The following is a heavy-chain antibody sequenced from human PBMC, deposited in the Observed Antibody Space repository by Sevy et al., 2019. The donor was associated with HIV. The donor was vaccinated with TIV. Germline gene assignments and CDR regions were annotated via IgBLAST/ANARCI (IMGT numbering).Heavy chain of an antibody. CDR1: GGSISSYY. J-gene: IGHJ6*02. CDR2: IYYSGST. Sequence: SETLSLTCTVSGGSISSYYWGWIRQPPGKGLEWIGYIYYSGSTNYNPSLKSRVTISVDTSKNQFSLKLSSVTAADTAVYYCAGRLWGSVSCYNPLFYYYGMDVWGQGTTVTVSS. CDR3: AGRLWGSVSCYNPLFYYYGMDV. D-gene: IGHD3-10*01. V-gene: IGHV4-59*01.